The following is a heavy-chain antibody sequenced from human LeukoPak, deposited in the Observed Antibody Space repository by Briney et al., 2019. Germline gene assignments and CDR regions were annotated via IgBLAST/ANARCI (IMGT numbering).Heavy chain of an antibody. CDR1: GGTFSNYA. V-gene: IGHV7-4-1*02. CDR2: INTNTGNP. Sequence: ASVKVSCKASGGTFSNYAISWVRQAPGQGLEWMGWINTNTGNPTYAQGFTGRFVFSLDTSVSTAYLQISSLKAEDTAVYYCARPHAGFGEGAFDIWGQGTMVTVSS. J-gene: IGHJ3*02. D-gene: IGHD3-10*01. CDR3: ARPHAGFGEGAFDI.